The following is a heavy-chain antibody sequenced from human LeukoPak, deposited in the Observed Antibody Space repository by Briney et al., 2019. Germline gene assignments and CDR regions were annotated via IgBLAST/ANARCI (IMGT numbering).Heavy chain of an antibody. CDR1: GFTFSGSA. CDR3: TSQLVVTATQRYYYYYGMDV. Sequence: GGSLRLSCAASGFTFSGSAMHWVRQASGKGLEWVGRIRSKANSYATAYAASVKGRFTISRDDSKNTAYLQMNSLKTEDTAVYYCTSQLVVTATQRYYYYYGMDVWGQGTTVTVSS. V-gene: IGHV3-73*01. CDR2: IRSKANSYAT. J-gene: IGHJ6*02. D-gene: IGHD2-21*02.